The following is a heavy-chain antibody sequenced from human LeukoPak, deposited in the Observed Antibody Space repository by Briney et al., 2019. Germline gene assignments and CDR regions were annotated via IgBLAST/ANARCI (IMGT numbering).Heavy chain of an antibody. Sequence: PSQTLSLTCTVSGVSISSYYWSWIRQPPGKGLEWIGYIYYSGSTNYNPSLKSRVTMLVDTSKNQFSLKLSSVTAADTAVYYCARYQTPIAEAGSRYAFDIWGQGTMVTVSS. CDR2: IYYSGST. CDR3: ARYQTPIAEAGSRYAFDI. J-gene: IGHJ3*02. V-gene: IGHV4-59*01. CDR1: GVSISSYY. D-gene: IGHD6-13*01.